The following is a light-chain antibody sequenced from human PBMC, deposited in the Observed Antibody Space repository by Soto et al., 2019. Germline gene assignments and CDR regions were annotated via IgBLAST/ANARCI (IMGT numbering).Light chain of an antibody. V-gene: IGLV2-8*01. CDR3: SSYGGNNHYV. J-gene: IGLJ1*01. Sequence: QSALTQPPSASGSPGQSVTISCTGTSSDVGGHNYVSWYQQHPGKAPKLMIYEVTKRPSGVPDRFSGSKSGNTASLTVSGLQDEDEADYYCSSYGGNNHYVFGTGTKVTVL. CDR1: SSDVGGHNY. CDR2: EVT.